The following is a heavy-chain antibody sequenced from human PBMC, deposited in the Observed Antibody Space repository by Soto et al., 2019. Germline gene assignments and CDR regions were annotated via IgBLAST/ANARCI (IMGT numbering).Heavy chain of an antibody. CDR1: GFTFSSYE. J-gene: IGHJ4*02. CDR3: AKKGASIAAQFDY. Sequence: PGGSLRLSCAASGFTFSSYEMNWVRQAPGKGLEWVSYISSSGSTIYYADSVKGRFTISRDNAKNSLYLQMNSLRAEDTAVYYCAKKGASIAAQFDYWGQGTLVTVSS. CDR2: ISSSGSTI. V-gene: IGHV3-48*03. D-gene: IGHD6-6*01.